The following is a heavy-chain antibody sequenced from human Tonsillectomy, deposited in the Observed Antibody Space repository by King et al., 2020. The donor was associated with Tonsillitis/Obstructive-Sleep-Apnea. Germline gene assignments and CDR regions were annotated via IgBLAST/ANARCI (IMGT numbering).Heavy chain of an antibody. Sequence: VQLVESGGGLVKPGGSLRLSCAASGFTFSSYSMNWVRQAPGKGLEWVSSIISSSSYIYYADLVKGRFTISRDNAKNSLYLQMNSLRAEDTAVYYCAREVIGRNPRYYYYMDVWGKGTTVTVSS. CDR3: AREVIGRNPRYYYYMDV. V-gene: IGHV3-21*01. CDR2: IISSSSYI. D-gene: IGHD3-16*02. CDR1: GFTFSSYS. J-gene: IGHJ6*03.